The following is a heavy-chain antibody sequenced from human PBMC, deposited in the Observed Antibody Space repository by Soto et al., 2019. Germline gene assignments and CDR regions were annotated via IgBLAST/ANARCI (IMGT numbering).Heavy chain of an antibody. CDR1: GYTFSGYG. CDR3: ARHDFLI. CDR2: ISASNGHT. V-gene: IGHV1-18*01. D-gene: IGHD2-21*02. J-gene: IGHJ3*02. Sequence: QAQLVQSGAEVKRPGTAVKVACKASGYTFSGYGISWVRQAPGQGLEWMGWISASNGHTDYAQNFQGRITMTTDTSTNTVYMELRSLRSDDTALYYCARHDFLIWGRGTLVTVSS.